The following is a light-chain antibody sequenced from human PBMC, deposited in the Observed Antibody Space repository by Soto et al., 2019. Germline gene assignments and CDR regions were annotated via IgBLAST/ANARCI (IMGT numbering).Light chain of an antibody. CDR2: DTS. V-gene: IGKV3-11*01. J-gene: IGKJ5*01. Sequence: EIVLTQSPATLSLSPGERATLSCRTSQTISGLLNWYQQKPGQAPRLLIYDTSNRATDIPAGFSGSGSGTDFILTISSLDPEDFGVYFCQQRDNWPITFGQGTRLDIK. CDR1: QTISGL. CDR3: QQRDNWPIT.